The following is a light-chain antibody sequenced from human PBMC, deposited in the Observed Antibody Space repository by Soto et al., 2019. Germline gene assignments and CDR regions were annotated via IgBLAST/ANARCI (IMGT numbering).Light chain of an antibody. CDR3: QQYYSSPRA. CDR2: WAS. J-gene: IGKJ1*01. Sequence: DIVMTQSPDSLAVSLGERATFNCTSSQSLLYSSNNKNYLAWYQQKPGQPPKLLIYWASTRESGVPDRFSGSGSGTDFTLTISSLQAEDVAIYYCQQYYSSPRAFGQGTKVEIK. V-gene: IGKV4-1*01. CDR1: QSLLYSSNNKNY.